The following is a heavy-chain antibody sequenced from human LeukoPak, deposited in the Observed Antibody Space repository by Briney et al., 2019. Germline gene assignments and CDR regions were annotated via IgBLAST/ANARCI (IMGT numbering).Heavy chain of an antibody. J-gene: IGHJ6*02. Sequence: GGSLRLSCAASGFIFSSFDMSWVRQAPGKGLEWVSGISGTGGATYYADSVKGRFTMSGDNSKNTLYLQMNSLRAEDTAVYYCAKASLIVVDYHYYGMDVWGQGTTVAVSS. D-gene: IGHD3-22*01. V-gene: IGHV3-23*01. CDR1: GFIFSSFD. CDR2: ISGTGGAT. CDR3: AKASLIVVDYHYYGMDV.